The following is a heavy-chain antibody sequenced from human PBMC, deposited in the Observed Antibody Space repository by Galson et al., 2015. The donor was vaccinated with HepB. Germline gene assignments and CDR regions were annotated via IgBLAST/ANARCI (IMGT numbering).Heavy chain of an antibody. CDR2: INSDGSST. CDR3: ARVSSAPDYDYVWGSLPVMSDYYHGMDV. D-gene: IGHD3-16*01. CDR1: GFTFSNYW. V-gene: IGHV3-74*01. J-gene: IGHJ6*02. Sequence: SLRLSCAASGFTFSNYWMHRVRQAPGKGLVWVSRINSDGSSTSYADSVKGRCTISRDNAKNTLYLQMNSLGVEDTAVYYCARVSSAPDYDYVWGSLPVMSDYYHGMDVWGQGTTVTVSS.